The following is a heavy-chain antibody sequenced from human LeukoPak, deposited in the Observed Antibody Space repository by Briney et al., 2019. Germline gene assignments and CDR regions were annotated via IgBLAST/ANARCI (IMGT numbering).Heavy chain of an antibody. V-gene: IGHV1-69*13. Sequence: ASVKVSCRASGGTFSSYAISWVRQAPGQGLEWMGGIIPIFGTANYAQKFQGGVTITADESTSTAYMELSSLRSEDTAVYYCARGAEVAATYYYYGMDVWGQGTTVTVSS. CDR2: IIPIFGTA. D-gene: IGHD6-19*01. CDR1: GGTFSSYA. CDR3: ARGAEVAATYYYYGMDV. J-gene: IGHJ6*02.